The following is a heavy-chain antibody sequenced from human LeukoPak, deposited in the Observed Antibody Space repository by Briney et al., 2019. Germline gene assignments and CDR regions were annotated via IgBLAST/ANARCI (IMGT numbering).Heavy chain of an antibody. CDR2: ISGSGGST. V-gene: IGHV3-23*01. D-gene: IGHD3-10*02. Sequence: GGTLRLSCGVSGFTFSTYGMSWARQAPGKGLEWVSAISGSGGSTYYADSVKGRFTISRDNSKNTLYRHMDCLRAEDTAVYYCAELGITMIGGVWGKGTTVTISS. J-gene: IGHJ6*04. CDR1: GFTFSTYG. CDR3: AELGITMIGGV.